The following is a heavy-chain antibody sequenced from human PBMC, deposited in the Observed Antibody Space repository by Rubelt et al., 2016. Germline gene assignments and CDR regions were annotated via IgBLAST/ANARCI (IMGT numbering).Heavy chain of an antibody. CDR2: IDNSGGRV. J-gene: IGHJ4*02. Sequence: EVQLVESGGGLVQPGGSLRLSCAASGFSFEIYSMIWIRQAPGKGLEWVSSIDNSGGRVFYADSVKGRFTNYRDNARNSLYLQMNSLRAEDTAVYHCVRLINGYLDFWGQGTLVSVSS. V-gene: IGHV3-21*06. D-gene: IGHD2-8*01. CDR1: GFSFEIYS. CDR3: VRLINGYLDF.